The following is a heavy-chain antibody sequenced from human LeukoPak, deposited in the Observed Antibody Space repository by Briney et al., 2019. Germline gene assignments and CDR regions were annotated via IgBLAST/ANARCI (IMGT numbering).Heavy chain of an antibody. Sequence: GESLKISCKGSGYSFTSYWIGWVRQMPGKGLEWMGIIYPGDSDTRYSPSFQGQVTISADKSISTAYLQWSSLKASDTAMYYCARQKWGRVVTPANLDAFDIWGQGTMVTVSS. CDR2: IYPGDSDT. V-gene: IGHV5-51*01. CDR3: ARQKWGRVVTPANLDAFDI. CDR1: GYSFTSYW. J-gene: IGHJ3*02. D-gene: IGHD4-23*01.